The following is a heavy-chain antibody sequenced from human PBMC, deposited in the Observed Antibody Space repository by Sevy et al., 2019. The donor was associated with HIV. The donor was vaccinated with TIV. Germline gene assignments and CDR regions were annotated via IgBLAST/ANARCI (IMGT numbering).Heavy chain of an antibody. V-gene: IGHV3-74*01. CDR3: SRGLYYYDMRGHQEPGDY. CDR2: INSDGSST. D-gene: IGHD3-22*01. J-gene: IGHJ4*02. CDR1: GITLTPYW. Sequence: GGSLRLSCAASGITLTPYWMHWVRQVPGKGLVWVSRINSDGSSTSYAESVKGRFTISRDNGKNTLYLQMKSLRVEDTAVYFCSRGLYYYDMRGHQEPGDYWGQGELVTVSS.